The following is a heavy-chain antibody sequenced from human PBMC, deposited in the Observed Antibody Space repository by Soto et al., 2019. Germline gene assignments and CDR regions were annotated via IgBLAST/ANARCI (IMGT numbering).Heavy chain of an antibody. CDR2: IKEDGSEK. CDR3: ARGRAARLWFDT. CDR1: GFTFSSYW. D-gene: IGHD6-6*01. J-gene: IGHJ5*02. V-gene: IGHV3-7*01. Sequence: EVQLVESGGGLVQPGGSLRLSCAASGFTFSSYWMSWVRQAPGKGLEWVANIKEDGSEKYYVDSVKGRFTISRDNAKNSQYLQMNSLRAEDTAVYYCARGRAARLWFDTWRQGTLVTVS.